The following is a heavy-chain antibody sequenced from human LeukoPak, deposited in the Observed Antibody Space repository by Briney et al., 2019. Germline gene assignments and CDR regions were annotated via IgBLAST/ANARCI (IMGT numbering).Heavy chain of an antibody. CDR2: ISSSSSYI. CDR1: GFTFSSYS. CDR3: ARTRHYYDSSGYYDY. J-gene: IGHJ4*02. V-gene: IGHV3-21*01. Sequence: GGSLRLSCAASGFTFSSYSMNWVRQAPGKGLEWVSSISSSSSYIYYADSVKGRFTISRDNAKNSLYLQMNSLRAEDTAVYYCARTRHYYDSSGYYDYWGQGTLVTVSS. D-gene: IGHD3-22*01.